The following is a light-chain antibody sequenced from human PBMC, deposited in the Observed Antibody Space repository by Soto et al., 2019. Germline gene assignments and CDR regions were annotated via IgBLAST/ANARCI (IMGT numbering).Light chain of an antibody. Sequence: EVVMTQSPAILSVSPGETATLSCRASQSVGINVAWYQQKPGQAPRLLIYGASTRATGSPDRFSASGSATEFTLTITSLQPEDFATYYCVRHDTDPLTFGGGTKVDIK. CDR3: VRHDTDPLT. CDR2: GAS. V-gene: IGKV3-15*01. J-gene: IGKJ4*01. CDR1: QSVGIN.